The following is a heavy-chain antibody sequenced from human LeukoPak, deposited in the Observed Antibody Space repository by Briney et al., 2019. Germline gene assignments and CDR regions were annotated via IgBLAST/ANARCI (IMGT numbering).Heavy chain of an antibody. CDR2: ISSNGGCT. CDR1: GFTFSNYA. D-gene: IGHD3-22*01. J-gene: IGHJ4*02. CDR3: ARVMFFDSSGLDY. V-gene: IGHV3-64*01. Sequence: WGSLSLSCAASGFTFSNYAMHWVRQAPGKGLEYVSAISSNGGCTYYANSVKGRCTISRDNSKDTLYLQMGSLRAEDMAVYYCARVMFFDSSGLDYWGQGTMLTDSP.